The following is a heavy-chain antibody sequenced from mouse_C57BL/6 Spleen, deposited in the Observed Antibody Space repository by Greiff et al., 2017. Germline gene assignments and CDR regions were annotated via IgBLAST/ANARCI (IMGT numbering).Heavy chain of an antibody. D-gene: IGHD1-3*01. V-gene: IGHV1-76*01. CDR3: AIWDYNVDY. CDR1: GYTFTDYY. J-gene: IGHJ2*01. CDR2: IYPGSGNT. Sequence: QVQLKQSGAELVRPGASVKLSCKASGYTFTDYYINWVKQRPGQGLEWIARIYPGSGNTYYNEKFKGKATLTAEKSSSTAYMQLSSLTSEDSAVYFCAIWDYNVDYWGQGTTLTVSS.